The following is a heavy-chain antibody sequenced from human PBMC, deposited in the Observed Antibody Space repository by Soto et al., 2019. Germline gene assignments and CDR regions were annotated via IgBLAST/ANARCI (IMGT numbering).Heavy chain of an antibody. J-gene: IGHJ4*02. CDR1: GFTFSSYG. CDR3: AKGLGY. Sequence: PVGSLRLSCAASGFTFSSYGMHWVRQAPGKGLEWVAVISYDGSNKYYADSVKGRFAISRDNSKNTLYLQMNSLRAEDTAVYYCAKGLGYWGQGTLVTVSS. V-gene: IGHV3-30*18. CDR2: ISYDGSNK.